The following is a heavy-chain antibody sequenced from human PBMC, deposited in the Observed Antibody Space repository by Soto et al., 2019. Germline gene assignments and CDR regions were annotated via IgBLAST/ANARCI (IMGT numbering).Heavy chain of an antibody. CDR3: ARENSVQAWLHHFDH. J-gene: IGHJ4*02. V-gene: IGHV3-48*03. CDR1: GFSFSSFA. CDR2: ISDDGASI. Sequence: GGSLRLSCEASGFSFSSFAMNWVRQAPGRGLEWVSYISDDGASIYYADSLKGRFTFSGGNAKNSLSLQMNNLRAEDTAVYYCARENSVQAWLHHFDHWGLGTLVTVSS. D-gene: IGHD5-18*01.